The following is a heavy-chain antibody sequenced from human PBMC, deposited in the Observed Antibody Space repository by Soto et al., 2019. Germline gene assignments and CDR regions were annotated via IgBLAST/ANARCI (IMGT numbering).Heavy chain of an antibody. D-gene: IGHD2-2*01. J-gene: IGHJ6*02. CDR3: ARERAVVVPAAMGYGMDV. Sequence: LTLTCTVSGGSISSYYWSWIRQPPGKGLEWIGYIYYSGSTNYNPSLKSRVTISVDTSKNQFSLKLSSVTAADTAVYYCARERAVVVPAAMGYGMDVWGQGTTVTVSS. CDR2: IYYSGST. CDR1: GGSISSYY. V-gene: IGHV4-59*01.